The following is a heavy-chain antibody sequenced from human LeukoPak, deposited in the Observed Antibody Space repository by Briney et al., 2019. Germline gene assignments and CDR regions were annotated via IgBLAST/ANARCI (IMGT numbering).Heavy chain of an antibody. CDR2: IYYSGST. Sequence: PSETLSLACTVSGGSISSSSYYWGWIRQPPGKGLEWIGSIYYSGSTYYNPSLKSRVTISVDTSKNQFSLKLSSVTAADTAVYYCARAAGDRRFDYWGQGTLVTVSS. J-gene: IGHJ4*02. CDR3: ARAAGDRRFDY. CDR1: GGSISSSSYY. V-gene: IGHV4-39*07. D-gene: IGHD2-21*01.